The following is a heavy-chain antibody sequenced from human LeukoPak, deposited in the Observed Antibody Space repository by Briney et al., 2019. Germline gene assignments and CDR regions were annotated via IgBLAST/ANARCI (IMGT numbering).Heavy chain of an antibody. CDR3: ARPRYYYDSSQPY. Sequence: PSETLSLTCAVYGGSFSGYYWSWIRQPPGKGLEWIGEINHSGSTNYNPSLKSRVTISVDTSKNQFSLKLSSVTAADTAVYYCARPRYYYDSSQPYWGQGTLVTVSS. V-gene: IGHV4-34*01. D-gene: IGHD3-22*01. CDR2: INHSGST. CDR1: GGSFSGYY. J-gene: IGHJ4*02.